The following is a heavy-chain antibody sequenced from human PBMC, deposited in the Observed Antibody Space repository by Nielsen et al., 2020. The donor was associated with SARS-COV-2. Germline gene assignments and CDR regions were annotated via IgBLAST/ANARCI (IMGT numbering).Heavy chain of an antibody. CDR3: AKISGSQRHYFDF. CDR2: IGTTGDKT. D-gene: IGHD1-26*01. V-gene: IGHV3-23*01. CDR1: GFTFSHYA. Sequence: GESLKISCVASGFTFSHYAIHWVRQAPGKGLEWVSSIGTTGDKTFYADSVKGRFTISRDNSKNTLYLQLNSLRAEDTAVFYCAKISGSQRHYFDFWGQGALVTVSS. J-gene: IGHJ4*02.